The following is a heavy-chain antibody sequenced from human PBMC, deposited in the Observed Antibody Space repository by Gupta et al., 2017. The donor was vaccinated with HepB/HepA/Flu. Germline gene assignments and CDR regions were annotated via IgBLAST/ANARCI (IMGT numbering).Heavy chain of an antibody. CDR3: TKDIKPGGADV. V-gene: IGHV3-9*01. J-gene: IGHJ6*02. CDR1: GFSLDQYA. D-gene: IGHD3-10*01. CDR2: FSLDSDRI. Sequence: ELQLVESGGNLVQPGRSLRLSCAVSGFSLDQYAMHWVRQVPGKGLEWVSGFSLDSDRIDYADSVKGRFTISRDNAKNSLYLQMNSLRAEDTALYYCTKDIKPGGADVWGPGTTVTVSS.